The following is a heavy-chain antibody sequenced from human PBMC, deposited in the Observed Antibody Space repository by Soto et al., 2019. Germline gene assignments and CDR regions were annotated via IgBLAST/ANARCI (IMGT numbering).Heavy chain of an antibody. CDR1: GFSLIDSGVA. CDR3: VHTYADHAGYYFDF. J-gene: IGHJ4*02. V-gene: IGHV2-5*02. Sequence: QITLKESGPTLVKPTQTLTLTCSTSGFSLIDSGVAVGWIRQPPGKALDWLALVYWDDDMRYSPSLRTRLTITRDTSKNQVVLTMTNIDPVDTATYYCVHTYADHAGYYFDFWGQGTLVTVSS. CDR2: VYWDDDM.